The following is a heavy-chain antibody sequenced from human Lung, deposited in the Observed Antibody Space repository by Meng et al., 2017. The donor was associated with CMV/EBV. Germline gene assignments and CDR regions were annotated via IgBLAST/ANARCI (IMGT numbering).Heavy chain of an antibody. V-gene: IGHV1-8*01. CDR2: MNPNSGNT. J-gene: IGHJ5*02. Sequence: ASVKVSCKASGYTFTSYDINWVRQATGQGLEWMGWMNPNSGNTAYAPKFQGRLTMTRNTSINTAYMDLSSLRSEDTAIYYCTRGRGSTHKGNWFDPWGQGNXVNVAS. CDR3: TRGRGSTHKGNWFDP. CDR1: GYTFTSYD. D-gene: IGHD3-10*01.